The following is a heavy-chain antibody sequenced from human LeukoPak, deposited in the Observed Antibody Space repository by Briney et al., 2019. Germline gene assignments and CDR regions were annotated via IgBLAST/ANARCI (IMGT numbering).Heavy chain of an antibody. V-gene: IGHV3-11*04. CDR2: ISRTGQTI. J-gene: IGHJ5*02. Sequence: GGSLRLSCAAAGFTSSDHFFSWVRQAPGEGLEWVSYISRTGQTIYYDDSVKGRFSISRDSAKNSVYLQMNRLRVDDTAVYYCVGLLSLNYEGYFDLGGQGTLVTVSS. CDR3: VGLLSLNYEGYFDL. CDR1: GFTSSDHF. D-gene: IGHD4-11*01.